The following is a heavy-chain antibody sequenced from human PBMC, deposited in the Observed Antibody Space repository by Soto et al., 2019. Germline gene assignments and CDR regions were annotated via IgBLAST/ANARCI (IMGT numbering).Heavy chain of an antibody. D-gene: IGHD2-15*01. CDR1: GYTFTSYY. V-gene: IGHV1-46*01. CDR2: INPSGGST. Sequence: ASVKVSCKASGYTFTSYYMHWVRQAPGQGLEWMGIINPSGGSTSYAQKFQGRVTMTRDTSTSTVYMELSSLRSEDTAVYYCARDGVVVVAANRDYYGMDVWGQGTTVTVSS. CDR3: ARDGVVVVAANRDYYGMDV. J-gene: IGHJ6*02.